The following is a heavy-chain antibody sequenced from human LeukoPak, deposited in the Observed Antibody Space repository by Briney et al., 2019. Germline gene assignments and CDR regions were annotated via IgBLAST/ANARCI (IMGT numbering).Heavy chain of an antibody. J-gene: IGHJ3*02. D-gene: IGHD7-27*01. Sequence: GGSLRLSCAASGFTFSSYSMNWVRQASGKGLEWVSYISSSSSTIYYADSVKGRFTISRDNAKNSLYLQMNSLRAEDTAVYYCAGSPLGGLGPQPCAIWGQGTMVTVSS. CDR1: GFTFSSYS. V-gene: IGHV3-48*01. CDR3: AGSPLGGLGPQPCAI. CDR2: ISSSSSTI.